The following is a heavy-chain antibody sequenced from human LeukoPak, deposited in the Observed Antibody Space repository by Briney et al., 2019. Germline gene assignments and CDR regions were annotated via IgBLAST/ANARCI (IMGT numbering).Heavy chain of an antibody. D-gene: IGHD4-17*01. CDR3: ARSPTVPYTMEAFDI. Sequence: GGSLRLSCGASGFTFSSYGMHWVRQAPGKGLEWVAFIRYDGSNKYYADSVKGRFTISRDNSKNTLYLQMNSLRAEDTAVYYCARSPTVPYTMEAFDIWGQGTMVTVSS. CDR2: IRYDGSNK. V-gene: IGHV3-30*02. CDR1: GFTFSSYG. J-gene: IGHJ3*02.